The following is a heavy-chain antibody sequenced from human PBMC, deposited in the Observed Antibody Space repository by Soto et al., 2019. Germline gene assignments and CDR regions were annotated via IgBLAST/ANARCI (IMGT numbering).Heavy chain of an antibody. CDR3: ARGPEGIAVAGTFDY. CDR2: INQSGST. CDR1: GGSFSGYY. J-gene: IGHJ4*02. D-gene: IGHD6-19*01. V-gene: IGHV4-34*01. Sequence: QVQLQQWGAGLLKPSETLSLTCAVYGGSFSGYYWSWIRQPPGKGLEWIGEINQSGSTNYNPSLKRRVTISVEASKNQFSLKLSSVTAADTAVYYCARGPEGIAVAGTFDYWGQGTLVTVSS.